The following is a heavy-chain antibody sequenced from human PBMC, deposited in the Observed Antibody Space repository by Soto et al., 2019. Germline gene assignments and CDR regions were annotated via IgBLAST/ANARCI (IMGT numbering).Heavy chain of an antibody. Sequence: QVQLVESGGGVVQPGRSLRLSCAASGFTFSSYGMHWVRQAPGKGLEWVAVIWYDGSNKYYADSVKGRFTISRDNSKNTLYLQMNSLRAEDTAVYYCARGSGGEEEPPEYFQHWGQGTLVTVSS. V-gene: IGHV3-33*01. J-gene: IGHJ1*01. CDR2: IWYDGSNK. CDR3: ARGSGGEEEPPEYFQH. CDR1: GFTFSSYG. D-gene: IGHD3-10*01.